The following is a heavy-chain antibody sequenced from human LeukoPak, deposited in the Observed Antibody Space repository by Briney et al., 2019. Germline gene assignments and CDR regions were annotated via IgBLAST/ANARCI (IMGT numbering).Heavy chain of an antibody. D-gene: IGHD2-2*02. CDR2: IKSKTDGGTT. Sequence: GGSLRLSCAASGFTFSNAWMSWVRQAPGKGLEWVGRIKSKTDGGTTDYAAPVKGRFTISRDDSKNTLYLQMNSLKTEDTAVYYCTTDARYCSSTSCYKLDYWGQGTLVTVSS. CDR3: TTDARYCSSTSCYKLDY. V-gene: IGHV3-15*01. J-gene: IGHJ4*02. CDR1: GFTFSNAW.